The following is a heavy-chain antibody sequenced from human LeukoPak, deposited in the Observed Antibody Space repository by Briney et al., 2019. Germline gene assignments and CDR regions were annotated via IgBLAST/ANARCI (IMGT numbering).Heavy chain of an antibody. Sequence: GGSLRLSCAASGFTFSSYAMSWVRQAPGKGLEWVSAISGSGGSTYYADSVKGRFTISRDNSKNTLYLQMNSLRAEDTAMYYCARMYYDFWSGYSDLGYWGQGTLVTVSS. CDR2: ISGSGGST. D-gene: IGHD3-3*01. CDR3: ARMYYDFWSGYSDLGY. J-gene: IGHJ4*02. CDR1: GFTFSSYA. V-gene: IGHV3-23*01.